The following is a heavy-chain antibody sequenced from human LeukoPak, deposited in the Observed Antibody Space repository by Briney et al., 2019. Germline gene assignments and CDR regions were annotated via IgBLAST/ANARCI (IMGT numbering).Heavy chain of an antibody. J-gene: IGHJ5*02. Sequence: SETLSLTCTVSGGSISSSSYYWGWIRQPPGKGLEWIGSIYYSGSTYYNPSLKSRVTISVDTSKNQFSLKLSSVTAADTAVYYCARVVEEGWFDPWGQGTLVTVSS. V-gene: IGHV4-39*07. D-gene: IGHD2-15*01. CDR1: GGSISSSSYY. CDR2: IYYSGST. CDR3: ARVVEEGWFDP.